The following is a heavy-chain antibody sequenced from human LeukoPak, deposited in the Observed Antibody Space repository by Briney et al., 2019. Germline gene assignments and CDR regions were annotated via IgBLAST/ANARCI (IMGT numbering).Heavy chain of an antibody. J-gene: IGHJ1*01. V-gene: IGHV3-11*01. CDR2: ISSSGSTI. Sequence: PGGSLRLSCAASGFTFSDYYMSWIRQAPGKGLEWVSYISSSGSTIYYADSVKGRFTISRDNAKNSLYLQMNSLRAEDTAVYYCARVSNTSRIWRYFQHWGQGTLVTVSS. CDR1: GFTFSDYY. CDR3: ARVSNTSRIWRYFQH. D-gene: IGHD2-2*01.